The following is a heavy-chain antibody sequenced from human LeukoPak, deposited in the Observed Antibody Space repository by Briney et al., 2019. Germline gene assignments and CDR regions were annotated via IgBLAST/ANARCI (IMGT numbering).Heavy chain of an antibody. J-gene: IGHJ4*02. CDR2: ISYDVSNK. D-gene: IGHD3-22*01. CDR3: AKASYYYDSSGYYFSY. Sequence: GGSLRLSCAASGFTFSSYGMHWVRQAPGKGLEWVAVISYDVSNKYYADSVKGRFTISIDNSKNALYLQMNSLRAEDTAVYYCAKASYYYDSSGYYFSYWGQGTLVTVSS. CDR1: GFTFSSYG. V-gene: IGHV3-30*18.